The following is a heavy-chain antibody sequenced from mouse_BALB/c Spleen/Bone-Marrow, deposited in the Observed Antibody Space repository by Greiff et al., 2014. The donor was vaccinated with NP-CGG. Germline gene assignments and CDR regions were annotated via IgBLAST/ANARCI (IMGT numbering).Heavy chain of an antibody. CDR1: GFTFTDYY. CDR2: IRNKANGYTT. D-gene: IGHD1-1*01. CDR3: ARDENYDIYWYFDV. V-gene: IGHV7-3*02. Sequence: EVKLMESGGGLVQPGGSLRLSCATSGFTFTDYYMSWVRQTPGKALERLGFIRNKANGYTTDYSVSVKGRFTISRDNSQSILYLQMNTLRAEDSATYYCARDENYDIYWYFDVWGAGTTVTVSS. J-gene: IGHJ1*01.